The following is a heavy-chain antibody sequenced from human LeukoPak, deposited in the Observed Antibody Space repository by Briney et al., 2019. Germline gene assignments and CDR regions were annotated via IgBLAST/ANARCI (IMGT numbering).Heavy chain of an antibody. CDR1: GFTFSSYA. V-gene: IGHV3-30*04. J-gene: IGHJ2*01. CDR2: ISYDGSNK. Sequence: GGSLRLSCAASGFTFSSYAMHWVRQAPGKGLEWVAVISYDGSNKYYADSVKGRFTISRDNSKNTLYLQMNSLRAEDTAVYYCARDRYGDSYWYFDLWGRGTLVTVSS. D-gene: IGHD4-17*01. CDR3: ARDRYGDSYWYFDL.